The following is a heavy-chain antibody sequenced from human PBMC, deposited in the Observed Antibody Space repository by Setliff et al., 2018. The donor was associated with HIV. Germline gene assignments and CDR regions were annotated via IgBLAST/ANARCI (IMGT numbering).Heavy chain of an antibody. V-gene: IGHV4-39*01. CDR3: ARHDGGGWYVRVLATSFDY. Sequence: PSETLSLTCTVSGGSISSSSYYWGWIRQPPGKGLEWIGSIYYSGRTYYNPSPKSRVTISVDTSKNQFSLKLSSVTAADTAVYYCARHDGGGWYVRVLATSFDYWGQGTLVTVSS. J-gene: IGHJ4*02. CDR1: GGSISSSSYY. CDR2: IYYSGRT. D-gene: IGHD6-19*01.